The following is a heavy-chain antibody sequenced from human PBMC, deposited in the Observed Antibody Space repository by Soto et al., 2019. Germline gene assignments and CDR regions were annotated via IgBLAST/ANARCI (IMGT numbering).Heavy chain of an antibody. CDR1: SGSFTGYY. Sequence: PSETLSLTCADYSGSFTGYYWSWIRQPPGKGLEWIGEINHSGSTNYNPSLKSRVTISVDTSKNQFSLKLSSVTAADTAVYYCARGQQLVLDAFDIWGQGTMVT. CDR3: ARGQQLVLDAFDI. J-gene: IGHJ3*02. CDR2: INHSGST. V-gene: IGHV4-34*01. D-gene: IGHD6-13*01.